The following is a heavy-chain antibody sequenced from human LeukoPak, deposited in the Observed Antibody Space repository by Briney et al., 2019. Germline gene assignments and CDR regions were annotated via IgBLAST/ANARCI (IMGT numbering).Heavy chain of an antibody. D-gene: IGHD3-3*01. Sequence: GRSLRLSCAASGFTFSSYGMHWVRQAPGKGLEWVAVIWYDGSNKYYADSVKGRFTISRDNSKNTLYLQMNSLRAEDTAVYYCAREGNVLRFLEWLPLGYYFDYWGQGTLATVSS. J-gene: IGHJ4*02. V-gene: IGHV3-33*01. CDR1: GFTFSSYG. CDR3: AREGNVLRFLEWLPLGYYFDY. CDR2: IWYDGSNK.